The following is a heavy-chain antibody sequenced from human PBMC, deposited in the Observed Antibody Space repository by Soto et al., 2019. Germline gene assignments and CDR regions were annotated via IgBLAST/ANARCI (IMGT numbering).Heavy chain of an antibody. CDR2: SSSSSSST. CDR3: AREGTSGAPSHWYFDL. D-gene: IGHD3-10*01. CDR1: GFTFSGFS. V-gene: IGHV3-48*02. J-gene: IGHJ2*01. Sequence: EVQLVESGGGLVQPGGSLRLSCAASGFTFSGFSMNWVRQAPGKGLEWVSYSSSSSSSTHYADSVKGRFTISRDNAKNSLYLQMNSLRDEDTAVYYCAREGTSGAPSHWYFDLWGRGTLVTVSS.